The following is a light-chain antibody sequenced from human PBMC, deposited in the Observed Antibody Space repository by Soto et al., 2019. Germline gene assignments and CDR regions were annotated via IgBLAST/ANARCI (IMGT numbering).Light chain of an antibody. Sequence: EIVLTQSPGTLSLSPGERATLSCRASQSVSSSYLAWYQQKPGQAPRLLIYGASSRATGIPDRFSGSGSGTEFTLTISSLQAEDFATYYCLQYNTYPWTFGQGTKVEIK. J-gene: IGKJ1*01. CDR3: LQYNTYPWT. V-gene: IGKV3-20*01. CDR1: QSVSSSY. CDR2: GAS.